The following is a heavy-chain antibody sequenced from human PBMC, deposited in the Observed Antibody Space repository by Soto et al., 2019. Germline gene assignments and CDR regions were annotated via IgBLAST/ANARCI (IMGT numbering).Heavy chain of an antibody. CDR1: GGSFSGYY. Sequence: SETLSLTCAVYGGSFSGYYWSWIRQPPGKGLEWIGEINHSGSTNYNPSLKSRVTISVDTSKNQFSLKLSSVTAADTAVYYCARGQSTVVNDYWGQGTLVTVSS. CDR3: ARGQSTVVNDY. J-gene: IGHJ4*02. D-gene: IGHD2-15*01. V-gene: IGHV4-34*01. CDR2: INHSGST.